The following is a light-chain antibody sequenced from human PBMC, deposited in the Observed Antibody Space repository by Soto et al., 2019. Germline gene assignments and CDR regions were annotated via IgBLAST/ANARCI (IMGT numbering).Light chain of an antibody. CDR1: SGSVSTNYY. CDR2: RTN. V-gene: IGLV8-61*01. CDR3: VLYMGSVPV. Sequence: QTVVTHEPSFAVSPGGTVTLTCGLSSGSVSTNYYPSWYQQTPGQAPRTLIYRTNIRSSGVHHRFSGSIVGNKAALTIAGAQADDESGYYCVLYMGSVPVFGGGTKLAVL. J-gene: IGLJ2*01.